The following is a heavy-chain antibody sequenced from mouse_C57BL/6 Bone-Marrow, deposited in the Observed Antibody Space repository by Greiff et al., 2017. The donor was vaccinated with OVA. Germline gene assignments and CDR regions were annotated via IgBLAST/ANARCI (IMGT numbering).Heavy chain of an antibody. Sequence: EVMLVESGGGLVKPGGSLKLSCAASGFTFSSYAMSWVRQTPEKRLEWVATISDGGSYTYYPDNVKGRFTISRDNAKNNLYLQMSHLKSEDTAMYYCARGWLRRGYWYFDVWGTGTTVTVSS. D-gene: IGHD2-2*01. CDR1: GFTFSSYA. J-gene: IGHJ1*03. V-gene: IGHV5-4*03. CDR3: ARGWLRRGYWYFDV. CDR2: ISDGGSYT.